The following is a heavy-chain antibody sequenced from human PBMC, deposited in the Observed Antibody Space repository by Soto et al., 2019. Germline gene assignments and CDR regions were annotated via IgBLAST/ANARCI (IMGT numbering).Heavy chain of an antibody. Sequence: ASVKVSCKASGYTFTSYAMHWVRQAPGQRLEWMGWINPGNGNTKYSQKFQGRVTMTRDTSTSTGYMELSSLRSEDTAVYYCARDSSAVVTFPDYWGQGTLVTVSS. J-gene: IGHJ4*02. D-gene: IGHD6-25*01. CDR1: GYTFTSYA. CDR3: ARDSSAVVTFPDY. CDR2: INPGNGNT. V-gene: IGHV1-3*01.